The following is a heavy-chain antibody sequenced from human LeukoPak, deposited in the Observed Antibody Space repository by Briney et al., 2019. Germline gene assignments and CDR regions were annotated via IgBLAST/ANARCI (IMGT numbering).Heavy chain of an antibody. V-gene: IGHV1-69*02. CDR1: GYTFTGYY. J-gene: IGHJ6*02. D-gene: IGHD4-23*01. CDR2: IIPILGIA. CDR3: ARYGGNGDYYYYYGMDV. Sequence: GASVKVSCKASGYTFTGYYMHWVRQAPGQGLEWMGRIIPILGIANYAQKFQGRVTITADKSTSTAYMELSSLRSEDTAVYYCARYGGNGDYYYYYGMDVWGQGTTVTVSS.